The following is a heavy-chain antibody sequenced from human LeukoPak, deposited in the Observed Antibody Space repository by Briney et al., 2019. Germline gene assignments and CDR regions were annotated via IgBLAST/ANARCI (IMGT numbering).Heavy chain of an antibody. CDR3: ARARSPKDYYSDTSGYYYFDS. Sequence: PSETLSLTCTVPDGSVTSFYWSWIRQPPGKGREWIGFIFDSGSTKYNPSFKRPVTISADTSKQQFSLKLSSVTAADTAVYYCARARSPKDYYSDTSGYYYFDSWGQGAQVTVSS. J-gene: IGHJ4*02. V-gene: IGHV4-59*02. CDR2: IFDSGST. D-gene: IGHD3-22*01. CDR1: DGSVTSFY.